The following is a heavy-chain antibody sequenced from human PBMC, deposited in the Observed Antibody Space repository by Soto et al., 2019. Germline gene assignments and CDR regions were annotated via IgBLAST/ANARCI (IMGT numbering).Heavy chain of an antibody. V-gene: IGHV4-39*01. J-gene: IGHJ4*02. D-gene: IGHD6-19*01. CDR1: GDSMSSSDYY. CDR2: IYYSGST. CDR3: ARRTVNIRTFYSGLKTHCFDY. Sequence: QLQLHESGPGLVKPSETLSLTCAVSGDSMSSSDYYWGWIRQPPGKGLEWIGSIYYSGSTYYNPSIHSRFAISADTSKNQFSLKLKSVTAADTAIYYCARRTVNIRTFYSGLKTHCFDYWGQGAPVTVSS.